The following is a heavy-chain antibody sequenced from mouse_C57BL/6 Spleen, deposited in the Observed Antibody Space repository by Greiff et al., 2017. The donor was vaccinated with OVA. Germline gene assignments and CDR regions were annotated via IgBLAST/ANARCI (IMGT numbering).Heavy chain of an antibody. Sequence: QVQLQQPGAELVKPGASVKLSCKASGYTFTSYWMHWVKQRPGQGLEWIGMIHPNSGSTNYNEKFKSKATLTVDKSSSTAYMQLRSLTSEDSAVYYCARHYYYGSSPAYFDVWGTGTTVTVSS. V-gene: IGHV1-64*01. CDR1: GYTFTSYW. D-gene: IGHD1-1*01. CDR2: IHPNSGST. J-gene: IGHJ1*03. CDR3: ARHYYYGSSPAYFDV.